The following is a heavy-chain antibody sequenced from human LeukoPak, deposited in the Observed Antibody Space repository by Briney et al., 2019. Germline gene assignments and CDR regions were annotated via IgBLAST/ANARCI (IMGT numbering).Heavy chain of an antibody. D-gene: IGHD1-1*01. J-gene: IGHJ4*02. CDR3: ARPGDGFDY. CDR1: GFNFSAYW. V-gene: IGHV3-74*01. Sequence: TGGSLRLSCAASGFNFSAYWMHWVRQAPGEGRVGVSRIASDGSITIYGDSVKGRFTISRDNAKNTLFPQMSSLRAEDTAVYYCARPGDGFDYWGQGTLVTVSS. CDR2: IASDGSIT.